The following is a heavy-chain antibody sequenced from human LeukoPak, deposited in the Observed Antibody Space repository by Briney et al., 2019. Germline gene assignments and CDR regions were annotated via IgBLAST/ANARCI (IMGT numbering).Heavy chain of an antibody. CDR3: ARAFRYCSGGSCYRNWGNFDY. CDR2: INPNSGGT. CDR1: GYTFTGYY. V-gene: IGHV1-2*06. D-gene: IGHD2-15*01. Sequence: ASVKVSCKASGYTFTGYYMHWVRQAPGQGLEWMGRINPNSGGTNYAQKFQGRVTMTRDTSISTAYMELSRLRSDDTAVYYCARAFRYCSGGSCYRNWGNFDYWGQGTLVTVPS. J-gene: IGHJ4*02.